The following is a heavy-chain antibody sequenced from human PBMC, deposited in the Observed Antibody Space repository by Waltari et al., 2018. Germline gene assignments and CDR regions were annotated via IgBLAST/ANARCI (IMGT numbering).Heavy chain of an antibody. Sequence: QVQLVQSGAEVKTPGASVKVSCKASGYTFTSYGISWVRQAPGQGLEWMGWISAYNGNTNDAQKVQGRVTMTTDTATSTAYMELRSLRSDDTAIYYCARDGIVATVWGDYFDYWGQGTLVTVSS. CDR1: GYTFTSYG. J-gene: IGHJ4*02. CDR3: ARDGIVATVWGDYFDY. V-gene: IGHV1-18*01. D-gene: IGHD5-12*01. CDR2: ISAYNGNT.